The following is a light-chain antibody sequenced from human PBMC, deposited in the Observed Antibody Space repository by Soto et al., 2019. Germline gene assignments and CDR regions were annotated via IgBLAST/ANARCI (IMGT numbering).Light chain of an antibody. CDR1: SSDVGGYKF. Sequence: QSALTQPASVSGSPGQSITISCTGTSSDVGGYKFVSWYQQHPGKAPKLMLYEVSSRPSGVSSRFSVSKSGITASLTISGLQAQDESDYSCGSYTCRIYVFGTGTKLTVL. J-gene: IGLJ1*01. CDR3: GSYTCRIYV. V-gene: IGLV2-14*01. CDR2: EVS.